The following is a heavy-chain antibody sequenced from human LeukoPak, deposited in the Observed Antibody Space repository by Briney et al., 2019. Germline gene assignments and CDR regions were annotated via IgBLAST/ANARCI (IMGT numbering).Heavy chain of an antibody. V-gene: IGHV3-11*05. CDR2: MSTSSSYT. CDR3: AKDKGVGATGAFDI. CDR1: GFTFSDYY. Sequence: PGGSLRLSCAASGFTFSDYYMSWIRQAPGKGLEWVSYMSTSSSYTNYAYSVKGRFTISRDNAKNSLYLQMSSLRAEDTAVYYCAKDKGVGATGAFDIWGQGTMVTVSS. D-gene: IGHD1-26*01. J-gene: IGHJ3*02.